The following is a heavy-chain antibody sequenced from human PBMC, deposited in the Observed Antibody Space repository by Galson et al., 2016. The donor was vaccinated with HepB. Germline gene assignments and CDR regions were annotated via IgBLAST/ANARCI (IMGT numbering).Heavy chain of an antibody. CDR2: INPRGGST. Sequence: SVKVSCKASGYTFTSYYIHWVRQAPGQGLEWMGVINPRGGSTSYAQEFQGRVTMTRDTSTSTAYMELSSLRSEDTAIYYCARVPPYNYYGMDVWGQGITVTVS. CDR3: ARVPPYNYYGMDV. J-gene: IGHJ6*02. V-gene: IGHV1-46*01. CDR1: GYTFTSYY.